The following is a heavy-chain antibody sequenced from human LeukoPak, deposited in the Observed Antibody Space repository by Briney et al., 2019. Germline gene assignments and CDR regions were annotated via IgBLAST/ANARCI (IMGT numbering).Heavy chain of an antibody. V-gene: IGHV4-39*07. J-gene: IGHJ4*02. D-gene: IGHD6-13*01. CDR1: GDSITRSSTY. CDR3: ARYAYSSSWFDY. Sequence: PSETLSLTCTVSGDSITRSSTYWGWIRQPPGKGLEWIGSIYYTGTTYYTPSLKTRVTISLDTSKNHLSLKLSSVTAADTAVYYCARYAYSSSWFDYWGQGNLVIVSS. CDR2: IYYTGTT.